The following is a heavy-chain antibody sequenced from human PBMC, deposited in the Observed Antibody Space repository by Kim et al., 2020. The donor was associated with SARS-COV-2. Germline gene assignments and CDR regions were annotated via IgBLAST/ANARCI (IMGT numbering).Heavy chain of an antibody. CDR3: ARAVLVGVVEGPRGDGMDV. Sequence: RVTISVDTSKNQFSLKLSSVTAADTAVYYCARAVLVGVVEGPRGDGMDVWGQGTTVTVSS. D-gene: IGHD3-3*01. J-gene: IGHJ6*02. V-gene: IGHV4-34*01.